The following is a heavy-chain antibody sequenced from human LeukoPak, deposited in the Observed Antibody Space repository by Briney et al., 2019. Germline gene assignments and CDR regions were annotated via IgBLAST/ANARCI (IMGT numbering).Heavy chain of an antibody. CDR2: ISGSGGST. V-gene: IGHV3-23*01. J-gene: IGHJ4*02. Sequence: PGGSLRLSCAASGFTFSSYAMSWVRQAPGKGLEWVSAISGSGGSTYYADSVKGRFTISRDNAKNSLYLQMNSLRAEDTAVYYCASGRGVKQPLDYWGQGTLVTVSS. CDR1: GFTFSSYA. CDR3: ASGRGVKQPLDY. D-gene: IGHD3-10*01.